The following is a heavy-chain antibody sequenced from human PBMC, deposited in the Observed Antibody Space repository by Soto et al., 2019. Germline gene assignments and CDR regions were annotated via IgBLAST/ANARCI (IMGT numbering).Heavy chain of an antibody. CDR3: LKSDRKDL. D-gene: IGHD2-15*01. CDR2: ISSSGGDT. Sequence: GEALKISCAASGFTFSIYPMGWVRQAPRKGLEWVSAISSSGGDTYYAESVTGRFTISRDNSRDTLYLQMNSLRAHDTAVYYSLKSDRKDLWGQGTQLTVSS. CDR1: GFTFSIYP. V-gene: IGHV3-23*01. J-gene: IGHJ5*02.